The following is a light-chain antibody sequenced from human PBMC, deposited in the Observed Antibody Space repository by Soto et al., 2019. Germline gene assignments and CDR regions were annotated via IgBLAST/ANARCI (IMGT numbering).Light chain of an antibody. CDR2: DAS. CDR3: QQRSNWTYLP. Sequence: EIVLTQSPDTLSLSPGERATLSCRASQSVSGYLGWYQQKPGQAPRLLIYDASNRDYGVPARFRGSGSGTNFTLTIASLEPEDFAVYYCQQRSNWTYLPVGGGTRV. J-gene: IGKJ4*01. V-gene: IGKV3-11*01. CDR1: QSVSGY.